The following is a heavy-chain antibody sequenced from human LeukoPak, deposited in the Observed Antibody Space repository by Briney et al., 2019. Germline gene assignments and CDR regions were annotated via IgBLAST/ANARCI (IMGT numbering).Heavy chain of an antibody. D-gene: IGHD1-26*01. CDR1: GYSFTTYW. J-gene: IGHJ3*02. V-gene: IGHV5-51*01. CDR3: ARQPHRAGGPLRSFDI. CDR2: IYPGDSDT. Sequence: GESLKISCKASGYSFTTYWNGWVRQMPGKGLEWMGLIYPGDSDTRYGPSFQGQVTISADRSISTAYLQWNSLKASDTAIYFCARQPHRAGGPLRSFDIWGQGTMVTVSS.